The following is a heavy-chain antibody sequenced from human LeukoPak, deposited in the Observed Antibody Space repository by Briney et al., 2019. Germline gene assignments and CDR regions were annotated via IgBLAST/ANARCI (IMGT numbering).Heavy chain of an antibody. Sequence: PGGSLRLSCAASGFTFSSYWMHWVRQAPGKGLVWVSRINSDGSSTSYADSVKGRFTISRDNAKNTLYLQMNSLRAEDTAVYYCASGSGYNFGNFDYWGQGTLVTVSS. J-gene: IGHJ4*02. CDR3: ASGSGYNFGNFDY. D-gene: IGHD5-18*01. CDR1: GFTFSSYW. CDR2: INSDGSST. V-gene: IGHV3-74*01.